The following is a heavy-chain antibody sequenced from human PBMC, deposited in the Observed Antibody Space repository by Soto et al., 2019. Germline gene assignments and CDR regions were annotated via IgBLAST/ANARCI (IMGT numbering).Heavy chain of an antibody. J-gene: IGHJ6*03. CDR1: GFTFSSYW. CDR3: ASSPVRGRYYYYYYMDV. D-gene: IGHD3-10*01. Sequence: GGSLRLSCAASGFTFSSYWMSWVRQAPGKGLEWVANIKQDGSEKYYVDSVKGRFTISRDNAKNSLYLQMNSLRAEDTAVYYCASSPVRGRYYYYYYMDVWGKGTTVTVSS. V-gene: IGHV3-7*01. CDR2: IKQDGSEK.